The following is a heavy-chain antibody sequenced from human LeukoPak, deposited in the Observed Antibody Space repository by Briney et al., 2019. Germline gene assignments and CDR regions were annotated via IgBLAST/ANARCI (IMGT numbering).Heavy chain of an antibody. Sequence: GGSLRLSCEASGFTFSSYSMNWVRQAPGKGLEWVSSISSSSSYIYYADSVKGRFTISRDNAKNSLYLQMNSRRAEDTAVYYCARDREDTAMVPYYFDYWGQGTLVTVSS. CDR1: GFTFSSYS. D-gene: IGHD5-18*01. J-gene: IGHJ4*02. CDR3: ARDREDTAMVPYYFDY. CDR2: ISSSSSYI. V-gene: IGHV3-21*01.